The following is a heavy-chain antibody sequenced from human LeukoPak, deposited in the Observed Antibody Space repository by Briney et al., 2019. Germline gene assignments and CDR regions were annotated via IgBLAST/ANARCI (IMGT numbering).Heavy chain of an antibody. D-gene: IGHD3-10*01. J-gene: IGHJ4*02. CDR2: IYHSGTT. CDR1: GYSITSSSW. CDR3: ARKENVYYYFDY. Sequence: SETLSLTCAVSGYSITSSSWWGWIRPPPGKGLEWIGYIYHSGTTYYNPSLQSRVTMSVDTSKNQFSLKLSSVTAVDTAVYYCARKENVYYYFDYWGQGTLVTVSS. V-gene: IGHV4-28*01.